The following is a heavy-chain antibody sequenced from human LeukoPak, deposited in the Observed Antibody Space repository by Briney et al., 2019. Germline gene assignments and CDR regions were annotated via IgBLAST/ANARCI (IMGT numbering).Heavy chain of an antibody. D-gene: IGHD3-10*01. J-gene: IGHJ4*02. CDR3: ARVRGVPFDY. CDR1: GGSISSSSYY. CDR2: IYYSGST. V-gene: IGHV4-39*07. Sequence: PSETLSLTCTVSGGSISSSSYYWGWIRQPPGKGLEWIGSIYYSGSTNYNPSLKSRVTISVDTSKNQFSLKLSSVTAADTAVYYCARVRGVPFDYWGQGTLVTVSS.